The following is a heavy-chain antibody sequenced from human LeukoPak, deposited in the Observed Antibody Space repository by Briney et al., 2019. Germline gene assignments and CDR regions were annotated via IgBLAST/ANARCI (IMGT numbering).Heavy chain of an antibody. Sequence: GASVKVSCKASGYTFTSYDINWVRQATGQGPEWMGWMNPNSGNTGYAQKFQGRVTMTRNTSISTAYMELSSLRSEDTAVYYCAGSGYSYYYMDVWGKGTTVTVSS. J-gene: IGHJ6*03. CDR2: MNPNSGNT. CDR1: GYTFTSYD. D-gene: IGHD3-22*01. CDR3: AGSGYSYYYMDV. V-gene: IGHV1-8*01.